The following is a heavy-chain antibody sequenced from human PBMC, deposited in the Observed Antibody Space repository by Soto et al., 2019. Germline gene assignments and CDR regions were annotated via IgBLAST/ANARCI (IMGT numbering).Heavy chain of an antibody. V-gene: IGHV2-5*02. CDR1: GFSLSTTGVG. Sequence: QITLKESGPTLVKPTQTLTLPCSFSGFSLSTTGVGVGWIRQSPGKALEWLAIIYWDNDKRYSPSLKSRVTITKDTSKNQVVRTVTNMDPVDTGTYYCARSLWFGELHWGQGALVTVSS. D-gene: IGHD3-10*01. J-gene: IGHJ4*02. CDR2: IYWDNDK. CDR3: ARSLWFGELH.